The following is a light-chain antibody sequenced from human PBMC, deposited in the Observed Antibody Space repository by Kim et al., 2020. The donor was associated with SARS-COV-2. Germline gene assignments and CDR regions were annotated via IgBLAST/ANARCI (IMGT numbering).Light chain of an antibody. V-gene: IGKV1-9*01. CDR1: QGISSY. CDR2: AAS. J-gene: IGKJ5*01. CDR3: QQLNSYPQT. Sequence: AFVGDRVTIPCRASQGISSYLSWYQQKPGKAPKLLIYAASTLQSGVPSRFSGSGSGTDFTLTISSLQPEDFATCYCQQLNSYPQTFGQGTRLEIK.